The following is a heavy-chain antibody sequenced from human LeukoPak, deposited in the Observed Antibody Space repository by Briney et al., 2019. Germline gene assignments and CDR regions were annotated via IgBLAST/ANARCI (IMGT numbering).Heavy chain of an antibody. D-gene: IGHD3-3*01. CDR1: GVSLSNYY. CDR3: ARGSQRITVFGVVTDY. J-gene: IGHJ4*02. V-gene: IGHV4-59*01. CDR2: DYYTGST. Sequence: SETLSLTRTVSGVSLSNYYRGWIRQPPGQGLEWIGYDYYTGSTKYHPSLKSRVTISVDTSKNHFSLELSSVTAADTAVYYCARGSQRITVFGVVTDYWGQGTLVTVSS.